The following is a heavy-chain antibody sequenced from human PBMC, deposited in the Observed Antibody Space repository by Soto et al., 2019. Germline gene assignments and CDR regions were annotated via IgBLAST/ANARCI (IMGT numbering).Heavy chain of an antibody. V-gene: IGHV1-8*01. CDR1: GYTFTSYD. D-gene: IGHD6-19*01. CDR2: MNPNSGNT. Sequence: QVQLVQSGAEVKKPGASVKVSCKASGYTFTSYDINWVRQATGQGLEWMGWMNPNSGNTGYAQKFQGRVTMTRHTSISTAYMELSSLRSEDTAVYYCAQFSSGWYSDAFDIWGQGTMVTVSS. J-gene: IGHJ3*02. CDR3: AQFSSGWYSDAFDI.